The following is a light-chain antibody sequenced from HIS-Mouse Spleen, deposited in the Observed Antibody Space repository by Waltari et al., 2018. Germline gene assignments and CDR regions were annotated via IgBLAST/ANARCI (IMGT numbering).Light chain of an antibody. CDR3: QQYGSS. V-gene: IGKV3-20*01. J-gene: IGKJ3*01. CDR1: QSVSSSY. Sequence: DIVLTQPPGTLSLSPGERATLSCRASQSVSSSYLAWYRKQPGPAPRLLIYGASSRATGIPDRFSGSGSGTDFTLTISRLEPEDFAVYYCQQYGSSFGPGTKVDIK. CDR2: GAS.